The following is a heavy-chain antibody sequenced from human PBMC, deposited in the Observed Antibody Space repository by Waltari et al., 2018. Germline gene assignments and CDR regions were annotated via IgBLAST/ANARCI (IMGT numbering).Heavy chain of an antibody. D-gene: IGHD1-20*01. V-gene: IGHV4-39*01. CDR1: GGSISSSSYY. Sequence: QLQLQESGPGLVKPSETLSLTCTVSGGSISSSSYYWGWTRQPPGKGLEWIGSIYYSGSTYYNPSLKSRVTISVDTSKNQFSLKLSSVTAADTAVYYCASRYGYYYGMDVWGQGTTVTVSS. CDR2: IYYSGST. CDR3: ASRYGYYYGMDV. J-gene: IGHJ6*02.